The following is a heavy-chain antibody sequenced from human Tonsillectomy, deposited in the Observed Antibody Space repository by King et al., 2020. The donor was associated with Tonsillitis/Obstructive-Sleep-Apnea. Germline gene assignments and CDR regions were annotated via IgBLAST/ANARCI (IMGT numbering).Heavy chain of an antibody. CDR2: FSGSSSTI. CDR1: GFTFSTYS. V-gene: IGHV3-48*02. CDR3: AREEGYGGFPFGY. D-gene: IGHD4-23*01. J-gene: IGHJ4*02. Sequence: VQLVESGGGLVQPGGSLRLSCAASGFTFSTYSMNWVRQAPGKGLEWVSYFSGSSSTISHADSVRGRFTISRDNAKKSLYLQINSLRDEDTAVYYCAREEGYGGFPFGYWGQGTLVTVSS.